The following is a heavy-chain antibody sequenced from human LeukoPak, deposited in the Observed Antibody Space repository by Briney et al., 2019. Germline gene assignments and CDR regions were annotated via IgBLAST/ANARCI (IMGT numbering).Heavy chain of an antibody. CDR1: GFTFDDYG. D-gene: IGHD6-13*01. V-gene: IGHV3-20*04. CDR2: INWNGGST. Sequence: GSLRLSCAASGFTFDDYGMSWVRQAPGKGLEWVSGINWNGGSTGYADSVKGRFTISRDNAKNSLYLQMNSLRAEDTALYYCARVHGQQLVFHYFDYWGQGTLVTVSS. CDR3: ARVHGQQLVFHYFDY. J-gene: IGHJ4*02.